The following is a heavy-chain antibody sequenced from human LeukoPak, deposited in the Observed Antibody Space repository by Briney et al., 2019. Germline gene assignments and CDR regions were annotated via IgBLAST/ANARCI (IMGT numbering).Heavy chain of an antibody. CDR2: ISWNSGSI. CDR3: ARSYSATQIDY. CDR1: GFTFDDYA. J-gene: IGHJ4*02. V-gene: IGHV3-9*01. Sequence: PGRSLRLSCAASGFTFDDYAMHWVRQAPGKGLEWVSGISWNSGSIGYADSVKGRFTISRDNAKNSLYLQMSSLRAEDTAVYYCARSYSATQIDYWGQGSLVTVSS. D-gene: IGHD2-21*01.